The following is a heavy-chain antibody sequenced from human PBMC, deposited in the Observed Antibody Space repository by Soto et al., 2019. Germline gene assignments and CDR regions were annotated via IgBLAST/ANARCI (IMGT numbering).Heavy chain of an antibody. CDR2: INPNSGNT. J-gene: IGHJ5*02. Sequence: ASVKVSCKASGYTFTSYDINWVRQATGQGLEWMGWINPNSGNTGYAQKFQGRVTMTRNTSISTAYKELSSLRSEDTAVYYCARGLVVRYFDLPWGTCDPWGQGTMGTVSS. CDR3: ARGLVVRYFDLPWGTCDP. V-gene: IGHV1-8*01. D-gene: IGHD3-9*01. CDR1: GYTFTSYD.